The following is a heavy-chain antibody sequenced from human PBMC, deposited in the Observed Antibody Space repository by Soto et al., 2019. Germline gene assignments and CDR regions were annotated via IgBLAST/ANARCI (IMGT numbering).Heavy chain of an antibody. Sequence: GGSLRLSCAASGFTFSSYSMNWVRQAPGKGLEWVSNISSSRRTIYYADSVKGRFTISRDNAKNSLYLQMNSLRAEDTAVYYCAREDITRGGWFDPWGQGTRVTVSS. J-gene: IGHJ5*02. CDR1: GFTFSSYS. CDR2: ISSSRRTI. CDR3: AREDITRGGWFDP. V-gene: IGHV3-48*01. D-gene: IGHD3-10*01.